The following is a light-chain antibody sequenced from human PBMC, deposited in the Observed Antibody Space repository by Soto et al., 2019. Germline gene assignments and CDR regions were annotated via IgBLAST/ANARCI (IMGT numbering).Light chain of an antibody. CDR2: KTS. CDR1: QSLTMR. V-gene: IGKV1-5*03. CDR3: QHWTDYSRT. J-gene: IGKJ1*01. Sequence: DIHMTQSPSTLSASVGDRVTSTCRASQSLTMRLAWYQQKPGKAPNLLIYKTSSLESGVPSRFSGSGSGTEFTLTISSLQPDDFATYYCQHWTDYSRTFGQGTKVEVK.